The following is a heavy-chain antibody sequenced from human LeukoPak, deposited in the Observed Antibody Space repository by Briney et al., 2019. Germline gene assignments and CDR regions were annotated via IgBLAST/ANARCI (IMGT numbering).Heavy chain of an antibody. Sequence: GGSLRLSCAASGFAVSNNYMSWVRQAPGKGLEWVSVIYSGGGTYYADSVKGRFTISRDNAKNSLYLQMNSLRVEDTAVYYCARYLYDSTSWDYWGQGTLVTVSS. V-gene: IGHV3-53*01. CDR2: IYSGGGT. CDR1: GFAVSNNY. CDR3: ARYLYDSTSWDY. J-gene: IGHJ4*02. D-gene: IGHD3-22*01.